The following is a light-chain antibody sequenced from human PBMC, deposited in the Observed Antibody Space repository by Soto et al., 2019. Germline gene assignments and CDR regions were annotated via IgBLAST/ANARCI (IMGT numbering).Light chain of an antibody. CDR3: QQYNDWPPLT. Sequence: EIMMTQSPATVSVSPGERATLSCRASQSIRTNVAWYQQKPGQALRLLIYDASTLATGLSSRFSGSGSGTEFTLASSSLQSEDVAIYYGQQYNDWPPLTFGGGTRLEI. CDR2: DAS. J-gene: IGKJ4*01. V-gene: IGKV3-15*01. CDR1: QSIRTN.